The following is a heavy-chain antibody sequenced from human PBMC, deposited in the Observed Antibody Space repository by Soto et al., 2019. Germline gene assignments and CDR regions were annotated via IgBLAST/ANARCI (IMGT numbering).Heavy chain of an antibody. CDR1: RYIFTAYF. Sequence: QVQLVQSGAEVKKPGASAKVSCKAPRYIFTAYFMHWVRQAPGQGLEWMGWINPNNGATHYGLSFQGRVTMTRDTSISTAYMELSSLRSDDTAVYHCASLDPGARFDPWGQGTLVIVSS. V-gene: IGHV1-2*02. CDR2: INPNNGAT. CDR3: ASLDPGARFDP. J-gene: IGHJ5*02.